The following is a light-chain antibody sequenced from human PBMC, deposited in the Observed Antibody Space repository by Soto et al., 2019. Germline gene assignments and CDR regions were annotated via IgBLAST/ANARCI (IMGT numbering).Light chain of an antibody. CDR1: QSVSNY. CDR3: QQHTNWPVT. J-gene: IGKJ5*01. V-gene: IGKV3-11*01. CDR2: DAS. Sequence: EVVLTQSPATLSLCPGERATLSCRASQSVSNYLAWYQQKPGQAPRLLIYDASNRATGIPARFSGSGSGTDFTLTISSLEPEDFAIYYCQQHTNWPVTFGQGTRLEIK.